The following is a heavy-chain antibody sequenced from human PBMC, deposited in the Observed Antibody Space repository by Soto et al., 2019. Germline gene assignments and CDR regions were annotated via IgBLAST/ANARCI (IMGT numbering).Heavy chain of an antibody. CDR1: GGSISSSNR. CDR3: ARDRGYGGNSGYDAFDI. CDR2: IYHSGST. Sequence: QVQLQESGPGLVKPSGTLSLTCAVSGGSISSSNRWSWVRQPPGKGLEWIGEIYHSGSTNYNPSLKSRVTISVDKSKNQFSLKLSSVTAADTAVYYCARDRGYGGNSGYDAFDIWGQGTMVTVSS. V-gene: IGHV4-4*02. J-gene: IGHJ3*02. D-gene: IGHD4-17*01.